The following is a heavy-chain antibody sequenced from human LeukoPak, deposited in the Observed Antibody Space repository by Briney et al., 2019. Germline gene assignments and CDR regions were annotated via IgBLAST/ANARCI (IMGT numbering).Heavy chain of an antibody. J-gene: IGHJ4*02. D-gene: IGHD3-22*01. CDR3: ARDFDDSSGYNDY. CDR2: IWYDGSNK. CDR1: GFTFSSFG. Sequence: GGSLRLSCAASGFTFSSFGMHWVRQAPGKGLEWVAVIWYDGSNKYYADSVKGRFTISRDNSKNTLYLQMNSLRAEDTAVYYCARDFDDSSGYNDYWGQGTLVTVSS. V-gene: IGHV3-33*01.